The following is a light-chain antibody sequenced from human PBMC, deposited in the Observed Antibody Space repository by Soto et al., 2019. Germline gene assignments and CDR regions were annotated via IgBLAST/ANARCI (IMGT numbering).Light chain of an antibody. CDR2: GVN. Sequence: QSALTQPRSVSGSPGQSVTISCTGTSSDVGGHNYVSWYQQQPGKAPRLMISGVNKRPSGVPDRFSGSKSGNTAFLTISGLQAEDEADYYCCSYAGSYTVLFGGGTKLTVL. J-gene: IGLJ2*01. CDR1: SSDVGGHNY. CDR3: CSYAGSYTVL. V-gene: IGLV2-11*01.